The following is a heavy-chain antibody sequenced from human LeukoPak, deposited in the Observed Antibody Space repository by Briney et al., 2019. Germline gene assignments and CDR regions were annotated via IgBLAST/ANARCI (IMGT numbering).Heavy chain of an antibody. CDR2: IYYSGTT. CDR1: GGSMFSPH. D-gene: IGHD3-3*01. CDR3: ERLRFYDGSGSSPGYYVDV. Sequence: PSETLSLTCTVSGGSMFSPHCRWLRQPSGEGWVYISHIYYSGTTTYNPSLKARGPMSVNTSKNQVSLMLTSVTAADTAVYSCERLRFYDGSGSSPGYYVDVWGKGTTVIVS. J-gene: IGHJ6*03. V-gene: IGHV4-4*07.